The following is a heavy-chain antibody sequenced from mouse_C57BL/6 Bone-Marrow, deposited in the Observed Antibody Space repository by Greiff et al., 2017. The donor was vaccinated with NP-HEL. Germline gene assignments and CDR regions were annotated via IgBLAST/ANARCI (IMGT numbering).Heavy chain of an antibody. D-gene: IGHD3-1*01. CDR1: GYTFTDYE. CDR2: IDPETGGT. J-gene: IGHJ1*03. CDR3: ARRASKEYYWYFDV. V-gene: IGHV1-15*01. Sequence: QVQLQQSGAELVRPGASVTLSCKASGYTFTDYEMHWVKQTPVHGLEWIGAIDPETGGTAYNQKFKGKATLTVDQSSSTAYMQLNSLTSEDSAVYYCARRASKEYYWYFDVWGTGTTVTVSS.